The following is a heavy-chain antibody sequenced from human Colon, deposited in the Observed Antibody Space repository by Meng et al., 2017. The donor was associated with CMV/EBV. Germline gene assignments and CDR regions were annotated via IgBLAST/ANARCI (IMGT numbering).Heavy chain of an antibody. J-gene: IGHJ5*02. CDR2: VFYTGNT. CDR3: ARGRSCISGTCYDDHNFLAP. V-gene: IGHV4-61*01. Sequence: SETLSPTCTIPGGSISPFSISTFYWSWIRQPPGKGLVWIGHVFYTGNTNYNPSLKSRVTISLDTSKSQSSLKLNSLTSADTAVYFCARGRSCISGTCYDDHNFLAPWGQGTLVTVSS. CDR1: GGSISPFSISTFY. D-gene: IGHD2-8*01.